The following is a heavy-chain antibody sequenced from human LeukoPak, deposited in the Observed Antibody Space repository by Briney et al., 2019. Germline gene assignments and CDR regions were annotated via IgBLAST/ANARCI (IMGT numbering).Heavy chain of an antibody. CDR3: ASGDPGAFDI. Sequence: QAGGSLRLSCEASGFTFSSYGMHWVRQAPGKGLEWVAVISYDGSNKYYADSVKGRFTISRDNSKNTLYLQMNSLRAEDTAVYYCASGDPGAFDIWGQGTMVTVSS. J-gene: IGHJ3*02. CDR1: GFTFSSYG. CDR2: ISYDGSNK. D-gene: IGHD2-21*02. V-gene: IGHV3-30*03.